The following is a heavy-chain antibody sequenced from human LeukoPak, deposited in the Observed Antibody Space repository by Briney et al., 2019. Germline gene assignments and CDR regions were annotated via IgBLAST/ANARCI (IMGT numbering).Heavy chain of an antibody. Sequence: GGSLRLSCAASGFTFSSYGMHWVRQAPGKGLEWVAVISYDGSNKYYADSVKGRFTISRDNSKNTLYLQMNSLRAEDTAVYYCAKDTDYGDYGLHYWGQGTLVTVSS. CDR3: AKDTDYGDYGLHY. D-gene: IGHD4-17*01. CDR2: ISYDGSNK. V-gene: IGHV3-30*18. CDR1: GFTFSSYG. J-gene: IGHJ4*02.